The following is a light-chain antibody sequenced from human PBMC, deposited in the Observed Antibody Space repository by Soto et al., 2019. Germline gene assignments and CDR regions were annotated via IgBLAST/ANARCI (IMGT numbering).Light chain of an antibody. CDR3: AAWDASLRAVV. J-gene: IGLJ2*01. Sequence: QSVLTQSPSASGTPGQRVTISCSGSTSNIGTYAVNWYQQLPGTAPTLLIFRNHQRPSGVPDQLSGSKSGASASLAISWPQSADEADSYCAAWDASLRAVVFGGGTKVTVL. V-gene: IGLV1-44*01. CDR2: RNH. CDR1: TSNIGTYA.